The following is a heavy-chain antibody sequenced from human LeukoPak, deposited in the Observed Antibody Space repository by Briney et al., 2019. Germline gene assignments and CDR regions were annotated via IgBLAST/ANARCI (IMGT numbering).Heavy chain of an antibody. J-gene: IGHJ4*02. V-gene: IGHV3-11*01. CDR1: GFTFSDYY. Sequence: PGGSLRLSCAASGFTFSDYYMSWIRQAPGKGLEWVSYISSSGSTIYYADSVKGRFTISRDNAKNSLCLQMNSLRAEDTAVYYCARDARADSFRGSIRMGDRSGYTPFDYWGQGTLVTVSS. D-gene: IGHD3-22*01. CDR3: ARDARADSFRGSIRMGDRSGYTPFDY. CDR2: ISSSGSTI.